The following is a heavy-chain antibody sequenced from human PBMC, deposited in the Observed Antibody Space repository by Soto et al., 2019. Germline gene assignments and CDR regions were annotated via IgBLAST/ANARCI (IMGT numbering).Heavy chain of an antibody. D-gene: IGHD6-6*01. J-gene: IGHJ4*02. Sequence: GGSLRLSCAASGFTFSGSAMHWVRQASGKGLEWVGRIRSKANSYATAYAASVKVRFTISRDDSKNTAYLQMNSLKTEDTAVYYCTRFGSSSYYFDYWGQGTLVTISS. CDR2: IRSKANSYAT. V-gene: IGHV3-73*01. CDR3: TRFGSSSYYFDY. CDR1: GFTFSGSA.